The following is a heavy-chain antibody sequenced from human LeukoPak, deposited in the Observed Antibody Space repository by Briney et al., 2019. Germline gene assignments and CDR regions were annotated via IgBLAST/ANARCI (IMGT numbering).Heavy chain of an antibody. CDR2: IYHSGST. J-gene: IGHJ6*02. V-gene: IGHV4-30-2*01. Sequence: PPETLSLTCAVSGGSISSGGYSWSWIRQPPGKGLEWIGYIYHSGSTYYNPSLKSRVTISVDRSKNQFSLKLSSVTAADTAVYYCARSDYYYGMDVWGQGTTVTVSS. CDR1: GGSISSGGYS. CDR3: ARSDYYYGMDV.